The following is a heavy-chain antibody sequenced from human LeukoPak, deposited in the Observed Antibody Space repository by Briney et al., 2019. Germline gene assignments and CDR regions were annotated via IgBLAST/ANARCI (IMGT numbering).Heavy chain of an antibody. CDR2: IYYSGST. V-gene: IGHV4-31*03. Sequence: PSETLSLTCTVSGGSISSGGYYWSWIRQHPGKGLEWIGYIYYSGSTYYNPSLKSRVTISIDTSKNQFSLKLSSVTAADTAVYYCARPKAANFWSGSAAAYFDYWGQGTLVTVSS. CDR3: ARPKAANFWSGSAAAYFDY. D-gene: IGHD3-3*01. CDR1: GGSISSGGYY. J-gene: IGHJ4*02.